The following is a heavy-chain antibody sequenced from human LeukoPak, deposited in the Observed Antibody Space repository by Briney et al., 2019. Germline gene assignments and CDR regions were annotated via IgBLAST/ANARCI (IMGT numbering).Heavy chain of an antibody. V-gene: IGHV1-8*01. J-gene: IGHJ4*02. D-gene: IGHD3-3*02. CDR3: ARGIFLTPDNDY. CDR2: MNPNSGNT. CDR1: GYTFTSYD. Sequence: ASVKVSCKASGYTFTSYDINWVRQATGQGLEWMGWMNPNSGNTGYAQKFQGRVTMTRNTSISTAYMELSNLRSEDTAVYYCARGIFLTPDNDYWGQGTLVTVSS.